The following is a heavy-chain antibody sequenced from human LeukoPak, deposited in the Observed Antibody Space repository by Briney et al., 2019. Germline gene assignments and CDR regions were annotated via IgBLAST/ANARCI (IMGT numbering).Heavy chain of an antibody. CDR1: GGSFSGYY. CDR3: ARLRLRYFDWLLWAYFDY. CDR2: INHSGST. Sequence: SETLSLTCAVYGGSFSGYYWSWIRQPPGKGLEWLGEINHSGSTNYNPSLKSRVTISVDTSKNQFSLKLSSVTAADTAVYYCARLRLRYFDWLLWAYFDYWGQGTLVTVSS. D-gene: IGHD3-9*01. V-gene: IGHV4-34*01. J-gene: IGHJ4*02.